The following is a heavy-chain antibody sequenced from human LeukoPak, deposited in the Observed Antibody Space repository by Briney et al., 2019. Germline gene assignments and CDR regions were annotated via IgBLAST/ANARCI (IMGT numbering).Heavy chain of an antibody. V-gene: IGHV4-59*08. CDR1: GGSISSYY. J-gene: IGHJ4*02. CDR3: ARSDAIGWYHDDFDY. D-gene: IGHD6-19*01. CDR2: IYYSGST. Sequence: SETLSLTCTVSGGSISSYYWSWIRQPPGKGLEWIGYIYYSGSTNYNPSLKSRVTISVDTSKNQFSLKLSSVTAADTAVYYCARSDAIGWYHDDFDYWGQGTLVTVSS.